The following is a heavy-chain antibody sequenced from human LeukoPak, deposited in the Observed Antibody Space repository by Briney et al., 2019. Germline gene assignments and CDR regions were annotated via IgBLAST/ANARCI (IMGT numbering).Heavy chain of an antibody. V-gene: IGHV1-2*02. CDR1: GYTFAGYY. CDR2: INPNSGGT. D-gene: IGHD2-15*01. CDR3: ARVNSATCSGGSCYDY. J-gene: IGHJ4*02. Sequence: ASVNVSCKASGYTFAGYYMHWVRQAPGQGIEWMGWINPNSGGTNYAQKFQGRVTMTRDTSISTAYVELSRLRSDDTAVYYCARVNSATCSGGSCYDYWGQGTLVTVSS.